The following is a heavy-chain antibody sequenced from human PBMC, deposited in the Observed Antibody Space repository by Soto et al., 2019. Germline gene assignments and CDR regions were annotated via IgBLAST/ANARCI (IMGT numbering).Heavy chain of an antibody. CDR2: LSGGGDTT. Sequence: EVQLLESGGGLVQPGGSLSLSCTASGFTFNNYAMTWVRQAPGKALELVSALSGGGDTTSYADSVKGRFTVSRDGSKNTLYLQVSRLRGEDTALYYCAKGRGGSGSLTPRVDLWGQGTLVTVSA. V-gene: IGHV3-23*01. J-gene: IGHJ5*02. CDR3: AKGRGGSGSLTPRVDL. CDR1: GFTFNNYA. D-gene: IGHD3-10*01.